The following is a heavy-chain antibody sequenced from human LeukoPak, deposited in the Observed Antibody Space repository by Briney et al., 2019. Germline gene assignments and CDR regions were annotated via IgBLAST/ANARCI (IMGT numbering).Heavy chain of an antibody. J-gene: IGHJ3*02. D-gene: IGHD7-27*01. V-gene: IGHV3-23*01. Sequence: GGSLRLSCVASGFTFSSYAMSWVRQAPGKGLEWVSTFSGSAGTTYYADSVKGRFTISRDKSKNTLYLQMNSLRAEDTAVYYCARDSGFAFDIWGQGTMVTVSS. CDR1: GFTFSSYA. CDR2: FSGSAGTT. CDR3: ARDSGFAFDI.